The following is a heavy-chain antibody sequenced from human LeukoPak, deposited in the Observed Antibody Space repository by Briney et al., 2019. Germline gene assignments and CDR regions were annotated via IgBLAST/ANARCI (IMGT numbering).Heavy chain of an antibody. D-gene: IGHD4-23*01. CDR3: ARVQAYGGKGYFDY. CDR2: TYHSGST. Sequence: SETLSLTCAVSGYSISSGYYWGWIRQPPGKGLEWIGSTYHSGSTYYNPSLKSRVTISVDTSKNQFSLKLSSVTAADTAVYYCARVQAYGGKGYFDYWGQGTLVTVSS. J-gene: IGHJ4*02. V-gene: IGHV4-38-2*01. CDR1: GYSISSGYY.